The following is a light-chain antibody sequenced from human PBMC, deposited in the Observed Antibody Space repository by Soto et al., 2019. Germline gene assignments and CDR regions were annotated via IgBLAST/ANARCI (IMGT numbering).Light chain of an antibody. J-gene: IGLJ1*01. CDR3: CSYTGTSTLV. CDR2: GVS. CDR1: SSDVGGFNY. Sequence: QSALTQPASVSGSPGESITISCTGTSSDVGGFNYVSWYQKHPGKAPKLLIFGVSLRPAEVSYRFSGSKSGNTASLTISGLQAEDEADYYCCSYTGTSTLVFGGGTKLTVL. V-gene: IGLV2-14*01.